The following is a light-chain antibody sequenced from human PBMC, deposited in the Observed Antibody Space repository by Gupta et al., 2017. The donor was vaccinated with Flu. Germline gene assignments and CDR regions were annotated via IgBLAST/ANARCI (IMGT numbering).Light chain of an antibody. Sequence: RVTISCSGSSSNIGGNPVNWFQQFPGMAPKALIHTTNQRPSGVSDRFSASKSGTSASLVISGLQSDDEADYYCAAWDDSLDAVSFGGGTKLTVL. CDR2: TTN. V-gene: IGLV1-44*01. CDR1: SSNIGGNP. J-gene: IGLJ2*01. CDR3: AAWDDSLDAVS.